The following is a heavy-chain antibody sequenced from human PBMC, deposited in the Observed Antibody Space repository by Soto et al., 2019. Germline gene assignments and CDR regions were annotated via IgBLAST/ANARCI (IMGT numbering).Heavy chain of an antibody. Sequence: GESLKISCKASGYSFTSYWITWVRQMPGKGLEWMGKIDPSDSYTNYSPSFQGHVTISADKSITTAYLQWSSLKASDTAIYYCARRVYGYSYADWGQGTLVTVSS. CDR2: IDPSDSYT. V-gene: IGHV5-10-1*01. D-gene: IGHD5-18*01. CDR1: GYSFTSYW. CDR3: ARRVYGYSYAD. J-gene: IGHJ4*02.